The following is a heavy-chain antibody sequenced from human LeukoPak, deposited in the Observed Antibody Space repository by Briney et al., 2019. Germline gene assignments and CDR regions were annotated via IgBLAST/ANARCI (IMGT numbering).Heavy chain of an antibody. CDR1: GGTFSSYA. D-gene: IGHD3-22*01. CDR3: ARGYYYDSSGYFNWFDP. CDR2: NIPIFGTA. V-gene: IGHV1-69*13. Sequence: ASVKVSCKASGGTFSSYAISWVRQAPGQGLEWMGGNIPIFGTANYAQKFQGRVTITADESASTAYMELSSLRSEDTAVYYCARGYYYDSSGYFNWFDPWGQGTLVTVSS. J-gene: IGHJ5*02.